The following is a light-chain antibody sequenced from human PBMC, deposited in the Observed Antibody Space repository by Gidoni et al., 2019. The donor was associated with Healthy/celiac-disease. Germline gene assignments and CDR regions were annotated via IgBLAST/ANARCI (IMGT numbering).Light chain of an antibody. CDR1: SSNIGAGYD. V-gene: IGLV1-40*01. CDR2: GNS. J-gene: IGLJ2*01. Sequence: QSVLTQPPSVSGAPGQRVTISCTGSSSNIGAGYDVYWDQQLPGTAPKLLIYGNSNRPSGVPDRFSGSKSGTSASLAITGLQAEDEADYYCQSYDSSLSVVFGGGTKLTVL. CDR3: QSYDSSLSVV.